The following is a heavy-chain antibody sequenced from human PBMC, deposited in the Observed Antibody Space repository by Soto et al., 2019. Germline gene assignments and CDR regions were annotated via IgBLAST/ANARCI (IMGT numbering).Heavy chain of an antibody. CDR3: ARAHEVAWFDS. V-gene: IGHV3-21*06. CDR2: ITNRGTHT. Sequence: GGSLRLSCTASGFSFSSYTMNWVRQAPGKGLQWVASITNRGTHTYSADSVKGRFTISRDNDKNSLYLQMNNLRAEDTATYYCARAHEVAWFDSWGLGALVTVSS. CDR1: GFSFSSYT. D-gene: IGHD2-15*01. J-gene: IGHJ5*01.